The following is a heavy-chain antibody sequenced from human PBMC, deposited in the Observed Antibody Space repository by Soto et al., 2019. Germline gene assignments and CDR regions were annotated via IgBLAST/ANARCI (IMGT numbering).Heavy chain of an antibody. Sequence: SETLSLTCSVSGGSLSKFYWSWIRKTAGKGVEWMGRVYATGTSDYNPSLRRRIAMSVDTSKKTFSLRLRAVTAADTAVYYCARDRLNWFDPCGQGTLVTVSS. V-gene: IGHV4-4*07. D-gene: IGHD5-12*01. CDR1: GGSLSKFY. CDR3: ARDRLNWFDP. CDR2: VYATGTS. J-gene: IGHJ5*02.